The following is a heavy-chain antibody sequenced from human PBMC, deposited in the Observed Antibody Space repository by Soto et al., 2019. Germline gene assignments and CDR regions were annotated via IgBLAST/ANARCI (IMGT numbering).Heavy chain of an antibody. CDR2: IWYDGSNK. V-gene: IGHV3-33*01. J-gene: IGHJ6*03. D-gene: IGHD5-12*01. CDR1: GFTFSSYG. CDR3: ARDGTHIVATKRNYYYYMDV. Sequence: GGSLRLSCAASGFTFSSYGMHWVRQAPGKGLEWVAVIWYDGSNKYYADSVKGRFTISRDNSKNTLYLQMNSLRAEDTAVYYCARDGTHIVATKRNYYYYMDVWGKGTTVTVSS.